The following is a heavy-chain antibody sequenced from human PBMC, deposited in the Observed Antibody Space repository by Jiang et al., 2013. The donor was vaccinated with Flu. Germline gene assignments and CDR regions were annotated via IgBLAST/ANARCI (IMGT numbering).Heavy chain of an antibody. Sequence: NKHYADSVKGRFTISRDNSKNTLYLQINSLRTEDTAVYYCARDSSGGPNTQYGSNSFPHYWGQGTLVTVSS. V-gene: IGHV3-30-3*01. J-gene: IGHJ4*02. CDR3: ARDSSGGPNTQYGSNSFPHY. CDR2: NK. D-gene: IGHD4-23*01.